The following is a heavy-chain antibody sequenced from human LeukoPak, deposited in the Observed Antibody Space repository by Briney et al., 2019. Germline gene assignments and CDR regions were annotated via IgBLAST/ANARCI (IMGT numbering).Heavy chain of an antibody. CDR2: IKSKRYGATT. D-gene: IGHD2-15*01. CDR3: TTGSASH. V-gene: IGHV3-15*01. Sequence: GGSLRLSCAASGFTFSSYGMHWVRQAPGKGLEWVGHIKSKRYGATTDYAAPVKGRFAISRDDSTNTLYLQMISLKTEDTAVHYCTTGSASHWGQGTLVTVSS. J-gene: IGHJ4*02. CDR1: GFTFSSYG.